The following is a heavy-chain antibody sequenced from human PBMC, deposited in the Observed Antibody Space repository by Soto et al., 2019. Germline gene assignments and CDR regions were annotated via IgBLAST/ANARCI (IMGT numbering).Heavy chain of an antibody. J-gene: IGHJ6*02. V-gene: IGHV1-46*01. CDR2: INPSGGST. CDR1: GYTFTSYY. Sequence: ASVKVSCKASGYTFTSYYIQWVRQATGQGLEWMGIINPSGGSTSYAQKFRGRVTMTRDTSTSTVYMELSSLRSEDTAVYYCARERGYSSSSLNYYYYYGMDVWGQGTTVTVSS. D-gene: IGHD6-6*01. CDR3: ARERGYSSSSLNYYYYYGMDV.